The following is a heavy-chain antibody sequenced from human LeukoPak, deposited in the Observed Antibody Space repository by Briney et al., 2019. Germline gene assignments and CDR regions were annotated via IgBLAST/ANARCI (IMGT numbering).Heavy chain of an antibody. V-gene: IGHV3-23*01. CDR1: GFTFSSYA. Sequence: GGSLRLSCAASGFTFSSYAMSWVRQAPGKGLEWVSAISGSGGSTYYADSVKGRFTISRDNSKNTLYLQMNSLRAEGTAVYYCASRPPYCSSTSCYVDYWGQGTLVTVSS. CDR2: ISGSGGST. J-gene: IGHJ4*02. D-gene: IGHD2-2*01. CDR3: ASRPPYCSSTSCYVDY.